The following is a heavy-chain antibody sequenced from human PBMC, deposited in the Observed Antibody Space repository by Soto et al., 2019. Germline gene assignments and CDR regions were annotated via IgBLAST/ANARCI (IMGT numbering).Heavy chain of an antibody. CDR2: IIPILGIA. Sequence: QVQLVQSGAEVKKPGSSVKVSCKASGGTFSSYTISWVRQAPGQGLEWMGRIIPILGIANYAQKFQGRVTITADKSTSTAYMELSSLRSEDTAVYYCALPKSGGSYYQGYFDYWGQGTLVTVSS. D-gene: IGHD1-26*01. J-gene: IGHJ4*02. CDR1: GGTFSSYT. CDR3: ALPKSGGSYYQGYFDY. V-gene: IGHV1-69*02.